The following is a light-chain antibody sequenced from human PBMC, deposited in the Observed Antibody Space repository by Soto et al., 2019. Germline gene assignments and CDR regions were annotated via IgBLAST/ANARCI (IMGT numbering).Light chain of an antibody. CDR3: SSHTSGSTRV. CDR1: SGDVGGYDY. CDR2: EVT. V-gene: IGLV2-14*01. Sequence: QSALTQPASVSGSPGQSIAISCTGTSGDVGGYDYVSWYQQHPDKAPKLMIYEVTKRPSWVSNRVSGSKSGNTASLTISGLQPEDEADDYCSSHTSGSTRVFGSGTKVTVL. J-gene: IGLJ1*01.